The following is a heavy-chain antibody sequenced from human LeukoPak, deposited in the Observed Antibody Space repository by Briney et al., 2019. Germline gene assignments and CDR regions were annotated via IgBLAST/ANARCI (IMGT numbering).Heavy chain of an antibody. CDR1: GGSINSNYY. V-gene: IGHV4-59*08. D-gene: IGHD6-6*01. J-gene: IGHJ4*02. CDR3: ARARGSSSSFDS. CDR2: LSYTGTT. Sequence: SETLSLTCNVSGGSINSNYYWSWIRRPPGKGLEWIGYLSYTGTTKYNSSLKSRVTIFVDTSKNQFSLRLTSMSAADTAVYYCARARGSSSSFDSWGQGTLVTVSS.